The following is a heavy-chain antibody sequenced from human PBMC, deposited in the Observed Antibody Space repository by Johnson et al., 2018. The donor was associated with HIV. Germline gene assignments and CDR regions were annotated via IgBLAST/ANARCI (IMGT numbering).Heavy chain of an antibody. CDR3: TKCIWGSSLIDAFDI. Sequence: VQLVESGGGLIQPGGSLRLSCAASGFTFSNYAMHWVRQAPGKGLEWVAVISYDGSNKYYADSVKGRFTISRDNSKNTLYLQMNSLRAEDTAVYYCTKCIWGSSLIDAFDIWGQGTMVTVSS. D-gene: IGHD6-13*01. CDR1: GFTFSNYA. V-gene: IGHV3-30-3*01. J-gene: IGHJ3*02. CDR2: ISYDGSNK.